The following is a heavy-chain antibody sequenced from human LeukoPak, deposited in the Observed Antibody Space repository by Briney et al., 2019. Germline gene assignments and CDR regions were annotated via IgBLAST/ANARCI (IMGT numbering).Heavy chain of an antibody. Sequence: ASVKVSCKASGYTFTGYYMHWVRQAPGQGLEWMGWINPNSGGTNYAQKFQGRATMTRDTSISTAYMELSRLRSDDTAVYYCARESPTGATLDAFDIWGQGTMVTVSS. CDR2: INPNSGGT. V-gene: IGHV1-2*02. CDR3: ARESPTGATLDAFDI. CDR1: GYTFTGYY. D-gene: IGHD1-26*01. J-gene: IGHJ3*02.